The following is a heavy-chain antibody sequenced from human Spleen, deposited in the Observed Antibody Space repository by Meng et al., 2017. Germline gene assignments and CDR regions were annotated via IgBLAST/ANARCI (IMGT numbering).Heavy chain of an antibody. D-gene: IGHD3/OR15-3a*01. J-gene: IGHJ4*02. CDR1: GFTFNTHW. V-gene: IGHV3-74*01. CDR2: LSPSADTK. Sequence: EVRLAESGGGLVQPGGSLRLSCEASGFTFNTHWMHWVRQAPGEGLEWVSALSPSADTKLYADSVKGRVTISRDNSKNMVFMQMDSLRAEDTAIYYCVRWTSYYDFWGQGTLVTVSS. CDR3: VRWTSYYDF.